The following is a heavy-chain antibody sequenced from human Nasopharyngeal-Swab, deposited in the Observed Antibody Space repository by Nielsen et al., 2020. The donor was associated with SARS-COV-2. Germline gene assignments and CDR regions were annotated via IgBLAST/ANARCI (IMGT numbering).Heavy chain of an antibody. J-gene: IGHJ4*02. CDR2: ISYDGNYK. Sequence: GGSLRLSCAASGFAVTNYGIHWVRQAPGMGLEWVASISYDGNYKSYADSVKGRFTVSRDDSENTLYLQVSSLKTEDTAVYYCAAGSDYWGQGTLVTVSS. CDR3: AAGSDY. CDR1: GFAVTNYG. V-gene: IGHV3-30*03. D-gene: IGHD2-15*01.